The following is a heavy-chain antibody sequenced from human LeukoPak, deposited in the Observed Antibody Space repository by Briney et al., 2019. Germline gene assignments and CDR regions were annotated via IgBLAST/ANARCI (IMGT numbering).Heavy chain of an antibody. D-gene: IGHD3-16*02. CDR3: ARGGVIVQWGFDY. CDR1: GFTFSSYA. V-gene: IGHV3-30*04. CDR2: ISYDGSNK. J-gene: IGHJ4*02. Sequence: GGSLRLSCAASGFTFSSYAMHWVRQAPGKGLEWVAVISYDGSNKYYADSVKGRFTISRDSSKNTLYLQMNSLRAEDTAVYYCARGGVIVQWGFDYWGQGTLVTVSS.